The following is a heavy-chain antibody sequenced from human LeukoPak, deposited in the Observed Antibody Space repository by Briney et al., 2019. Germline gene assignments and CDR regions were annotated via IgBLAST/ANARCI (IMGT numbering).Heavy chain of an antibody. J-gene: IGHJ4*02. Sequence: ASVKVSCKASGYTFTGYYMHRVRQAPGQGLEWMGWINPNSGGTNYAQQFQGRVTMTRDTSISTAYMELSRLRSDDTAVFYCARDTRHYYGSGTYYNFLDYWGQGTLVTVSS. D-gene: IGHD3-10*01. CDR2: INPNSGGT. CDR3: ARDTRHYYGSGTYYNFLDY. CDR1: GYTFTGYY. V-gene: IGHV1-2*02.